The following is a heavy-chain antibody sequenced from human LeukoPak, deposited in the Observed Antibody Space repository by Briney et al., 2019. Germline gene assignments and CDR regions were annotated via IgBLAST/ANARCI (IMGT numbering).Heavy chain of an antibody. CDR2: IYTSGST. CDR3: ARVDLSNSNFDY. CDR1: GGSISSGSYY. Sequence: SQTLSLTCTVSGGSISSGSYYWSWSRQPAGKGLDWIGRIYTSGSTNYNPSLKSRVTISVDTSKNQFSLKLSSVTAADTAVYYCARVDLSNSNFDYWGQGTLVTVSS. V-gene: IGHV4-61*02. D-gene: IGHD4-11*01. J-gene: IGHJ4*02.